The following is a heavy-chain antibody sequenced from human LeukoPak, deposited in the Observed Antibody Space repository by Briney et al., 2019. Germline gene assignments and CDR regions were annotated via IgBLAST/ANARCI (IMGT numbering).Heavy chain of an antibody. V-gene: IGHV3-74*01. D-gene: IGHD6-19*01. J-gene: IGHJ6*02. CDR3: ARGGVAGGMDV. CDR2: INSDGYSI. Sequence: GGSLRLSCAASGFAFSNYGMQRVRQAPGEGLVWVSRINSDGYSIGYADSVKGRFTISRDNAKNTLHLQMNSLRAEDTAVYYCARGGVAGGMDVWGQGTTVTVSS. CDR1: GFAFSNYG.